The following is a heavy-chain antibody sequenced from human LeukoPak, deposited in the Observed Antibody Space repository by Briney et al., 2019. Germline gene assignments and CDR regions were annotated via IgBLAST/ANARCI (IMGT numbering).Heavy chain of an antibody. CDR2: IYYSGNT. CDR3: ARNTYFDY. J-gene: IGHJ4*02. V-gene: IGHV4-59*01. CDR1: GGSISSYY. Sequence: SETLSLTCTVSGGSISSYYWSWIRQPPGKGLEWIGYIYYSGNTNYSPSLKSRVTVSIDTSKNQFSLKLSSVTAADTAMYYCARNTYFDYWGQGTLVTVSS.